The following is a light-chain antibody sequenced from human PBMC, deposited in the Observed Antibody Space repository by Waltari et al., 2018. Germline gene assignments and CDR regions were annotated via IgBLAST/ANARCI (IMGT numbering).Light chain of an antibody. Sequence: QSVLTQPPSVSAAPGQRVTISCPVGRSHIGNNYVSWYRQYPGTAPKLLIYEDSERPSGIPGRFSGSKSGTSATLDITGLQAGDEADYYCGTWDSSLSGAVFGGGTHLTVL. V-gene: IGLV1-51*02. CDR3: GTWDSSLSGAV. CDR2: EDS. J-gene: IGLJ7*01. CDR1: RSHIGNNY.